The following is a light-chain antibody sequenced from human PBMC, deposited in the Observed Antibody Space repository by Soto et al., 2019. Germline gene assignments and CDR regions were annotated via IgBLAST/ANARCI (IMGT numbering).Light chain of an antibody. J-gene: IGKJ1*01. CDR2: WAS. Sequence: DIVMTQSPDSLAVSLGERATINCKSSQSVLYSSNNKNYLAWYQQKPGQPPKLLIYWASTRESGVPDRFSGSGSGTDFPLTISSLQAEDVAVYYCQHYYSPPWTFGQGTKVEIK. CDR3: QHYYSPPWT. CDR1: QSVLYSSNNKNY. V-gene: IGKV4-1*01.